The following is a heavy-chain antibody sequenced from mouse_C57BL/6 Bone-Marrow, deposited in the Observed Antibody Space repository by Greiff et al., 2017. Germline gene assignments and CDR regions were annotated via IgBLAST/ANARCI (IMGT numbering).Heavy chain of an antibody. CDR1: GYTFTDYN. J-gene: IGHJ2*01. CDR2: INPNNGGT. D-gene: IGHD2-3*01. CDR3: ARSLDGYFDY. Sequence: VQLQQSGPELVKPGASVKIPCKASGYTFTDYNMDWVKQSHGKSLEWIGDINPNNGGTIDNQKFKGKATLPVDKSSSTAYMELLRLTSEDTAVHYCARSLDGYFDYWGQGTTLTVSS. V-gene: IGHV1-18*01.